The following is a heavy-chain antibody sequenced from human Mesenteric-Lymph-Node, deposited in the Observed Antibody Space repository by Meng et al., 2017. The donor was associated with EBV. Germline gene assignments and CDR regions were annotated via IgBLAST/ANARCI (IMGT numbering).Heavy chain of an antibody. CDR2: IHYGGAT. J-gene: IGHJ5*02. D-gene: IGHD2-8*01. Sequence: QVQLQEAGPGLVKPSETLSRTGSGSGGSVSSGSYYWSWIRQPPGKGLEWIGYIHYGGATNYNPSLSGRVTISIDTPKNQFSLKLSSVTAADTAVYYCAREIVRNWFDPWGQGTLVTVSS. CDR1: GGSVSSGSYY. CDR3: AREIVRNWFDP. V-gene: IGHV4-61*01.